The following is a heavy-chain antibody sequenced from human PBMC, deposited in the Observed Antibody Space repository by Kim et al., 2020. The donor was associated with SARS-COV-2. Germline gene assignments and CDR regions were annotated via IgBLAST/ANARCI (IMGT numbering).Heavy chain of an antibody. CDR2: INHSGDT. CDR1: GGSFSDYY. Sequence: SETLSLTCVVSGGSFSDYYWTWIRQPPGKGLEWIGEINHSGDTNYNPSLRSRVTLTVDTSKNQFSLNMDSVTAADTSVYYGARLMSDSRKYWWFDPWGQG. D-gene: IGHD3-22*01. CDR3: ARLMSDSRKYWWFDP. J-gene: IGHJ5*02. V-gene: IGHV4-34*01.